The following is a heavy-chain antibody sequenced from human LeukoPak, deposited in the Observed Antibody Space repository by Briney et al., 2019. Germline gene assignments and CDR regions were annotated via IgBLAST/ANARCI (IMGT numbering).Heavy chain of an antibody. CDR3: AKESLPLTTMIVVVKRGYFDY. V-gene: IGHV3-23*01. Sequence: TGGSLRLSCAASGFTFSSYAMSWVRQAPGKGLEWVSAISGSGGSTYYADSVKGRFTISRDNSKNTLYLQMNSLRAEDTAVYYCAKESLPLTTMIVVVKRGYFDYWGQGTLVTVSS. J-gene: IGHJ4*02. D-gene: IGHD3-22*01. CDR2: ISGSGGST. CDR1: GFTFSSYA.